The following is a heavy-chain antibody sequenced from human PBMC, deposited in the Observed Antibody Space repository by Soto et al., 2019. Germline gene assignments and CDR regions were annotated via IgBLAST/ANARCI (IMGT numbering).Heavy chain of an antibody. V-gene: IGHV3-48*03. D-gene: IGHD4-17*01. Sequence: PGGSLRLSCAASGFTFSSYEMNWVRQAPGKGLEWVSYISSSGSTIYYADSVKGRFTISRDNAKNSLYLQMNSLRAEDTAVYYCARVVDGDSPYYYYYGMDVWGQGTTVTVSS. CDR3: ARVVDGDSPYYYYYGMDV. CDR1: GFTFSSYE. J-gene: IGHJ6*02. CDR2: ISSSGSTI.